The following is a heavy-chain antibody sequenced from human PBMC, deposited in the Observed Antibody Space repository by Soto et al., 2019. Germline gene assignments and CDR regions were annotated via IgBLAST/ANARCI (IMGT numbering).Heavy chain of an antibody. V-gene: IGHV1-2*02. CDR3: ARGSLTMVRGSRRWFDP. Sequence: ASVKVSCKASGYTFTGYYMHWVRQAPGQGLEWMGWINPNSGGTNYAQKFQGRVTMTRDTSISTAYMELSRLRSDDTAVYYCARGSLTMVRGSRRWFDPWRQGALITVSS. CDR2: INPNSGGT. CDR1: GYTFTGYY. D-gene: IGHD3-10*01. J-gene: IGHJ5*02.